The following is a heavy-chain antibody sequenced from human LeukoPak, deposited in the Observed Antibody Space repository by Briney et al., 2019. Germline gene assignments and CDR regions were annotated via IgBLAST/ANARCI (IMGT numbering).Heavy chain of an antibody. CDR3: ARFLTQDGYTSDY. CDR1: GHTFTNYG. J-gene: IGHJ4*02. D-gene: IGHD5-24*01. Sequence: ASVKVSCKASGHTFTNYGITWVRQAPGQGLEWMGWISAYNGNTNYAQKFQGRVTMTTDTSTNTVYMELRSLRSDDTAVYYCARFLTQDGYTSDYWGQGTLVTVSS. CDR2: ISAYNGNT. V-gene: IGHV1-18*01.